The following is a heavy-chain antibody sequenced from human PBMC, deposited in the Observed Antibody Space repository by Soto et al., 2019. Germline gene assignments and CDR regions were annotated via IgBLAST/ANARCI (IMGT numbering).Heavy chain of an antibody. CDR2: IYYSGST. Sequence: SETLSRTWTVSGGSISSGVYYWSWIRQHPGKGLEWIGYIYYSGSTYYNPSLKSRVTISVDTSKNQFSLKLSSVTAADTAVYYCARSTMTAPYGMDVWGQGTTVTVSS. J-gene: IGHJ6*02. CDR1: GGSISSGVYY. V-gene: IGHV4-31*02. CDR3: ARSTMTAPYGMDV. D-gene: IGHD3-22*01.